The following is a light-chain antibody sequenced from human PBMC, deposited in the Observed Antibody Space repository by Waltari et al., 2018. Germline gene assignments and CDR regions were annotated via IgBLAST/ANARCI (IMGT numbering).Light chain of an antibody. J-gene: IGKJ1*01. V-gene: IGKV3-15*01. Sequence: EVVMTQSPAPLSVSPGERATLSCRASQSVSSNLAWYQHKPGQAPRRLIYGASTRATGIPSRFSGSGSGTEFTLTISSLQSEDFAAYYCQQYNNWPPWTFGQGTTVEIK. CDR2: GAS. CDR1: QSVSSN. CDR3: QQYNNWPPWT.